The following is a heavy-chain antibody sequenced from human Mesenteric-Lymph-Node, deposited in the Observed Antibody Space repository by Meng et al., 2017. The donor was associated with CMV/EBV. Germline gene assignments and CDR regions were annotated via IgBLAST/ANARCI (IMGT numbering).Heavy chain of an antibody. D-gene: IGHD3-22*01. J-gene: IGHJ3*02. V-gene: IGHV4-59*01. Sequence: SETLSLTCTVSGGSITTYFWSWIRHPPGKGLEWIAYISSSGSTNYNPSLKSRVTISLETSKNQFSLRLTSVTAADTAMYYCARELIPNDAFDIWGQGTMVTVSS. CDR3: ARELIPNDAFDI. CDR2: ISSSGST. CDR1: GGSITTYF.